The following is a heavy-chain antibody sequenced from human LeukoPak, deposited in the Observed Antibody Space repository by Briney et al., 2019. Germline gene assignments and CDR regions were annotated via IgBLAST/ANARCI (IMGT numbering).Heavy chain of an antibody. CDR2: INAGNGNT. J-gene: IGHJ6*02. CDR1: GYTFTSYA. D-gene: IGHD6-19*01. V-gene: IGHV1-3*01. Sequence: ASVKVSCKASGYTFTSYAMHWVRQAPGQRLEWMGWINAGNGNTKYSQKFQGRVTITRDTSASTAYMELSSLRSEDTAVYYYARAVAAHPYYYYGMDVWGQGTTVTVSS. CDR3: ARAVAAHPYYYYGMDV.